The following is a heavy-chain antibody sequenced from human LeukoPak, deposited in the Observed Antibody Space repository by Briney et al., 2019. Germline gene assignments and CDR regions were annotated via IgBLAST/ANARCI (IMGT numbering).Heavy chain of an antibody. V-gene: IGHV4-34*01. CDR3: ARGPRSSTGNYAFDI. J-gene: IGHJ3*02. CDR2: INHSGST. Sequence: PSETLSLTCAVYGGSFSGYYWSWIRQPPGKGLKWIGEINHSGSTNYNPSLKSRVTISVDTSKNQFSLKLSSVTAADTAVYYCARGPRSSTGNYAFDIWGQGTMVTVSS. CDR1: GGSFSGYY. D-gene: IGHD2-2*01.